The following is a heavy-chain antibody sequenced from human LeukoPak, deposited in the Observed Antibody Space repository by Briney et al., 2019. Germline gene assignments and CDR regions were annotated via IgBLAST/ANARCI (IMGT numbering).Heavy chain of an antibody. CDR3: ARDRHSGSYPRVSHAFDI. J-gene: IGHJ3*02. V-gene: IGHV3-30*02. CDR1: GFTFSSYG. D-gene: IGHD1-26*01. CDR2: IRYDGSNK. Sequence: GGSLRLSCAASGFTFSSYGMTWVRQAPGKGLEWVAFIRYDGSNKYYADSVKGRFTISRDNAKNSLYLQMNSLRAEDTAVYYCARDRHSGSYPRVSHAFDIWGQGTMVTVSS.